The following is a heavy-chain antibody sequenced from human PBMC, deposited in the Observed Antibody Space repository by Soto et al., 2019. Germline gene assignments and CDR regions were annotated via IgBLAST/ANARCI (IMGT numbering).Heavy chain of an antibody. V-gene: IGHV3-11*01. CDR2: ISGVGSII. J-gene: IGHJ6*03. CDR1: GLTFSDYY. CDR3: ARGPDPDADYYYYYMDV. Sequence: QVQLVESGGGLVKPGGSLRLSCAVSGLTFSDYYMSWIRQAPGKGLEWVSYISGVGSIIYYADSVKGRFTISRDNAKNSLYLKMNSLRAEDTAVYYGARGPDPDADYYYYYMDVWGKGTTVTVSS.